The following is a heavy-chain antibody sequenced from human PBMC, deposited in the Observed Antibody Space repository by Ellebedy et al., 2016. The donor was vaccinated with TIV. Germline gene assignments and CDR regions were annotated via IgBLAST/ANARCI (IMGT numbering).Heavy chain of an antibody. CDR2: IYFSGSV. V-gene: IGHV4-4*07. J-gene: IGHJ4*02. Sequence: MPSETLSLTCTVSGASISSYYGGWIRQPAGKGLEWIGRIYFSGSVDYNPSLKSRVTVSVDTSKNQFSLKLSSVTAADTAVYYCARGKRYFKPPFDYWGQGTLVTVSS. CDR1: GASISSYY. CDR3: ARGKRYFKPPFDY. D-gene: IGHD3-9*01.